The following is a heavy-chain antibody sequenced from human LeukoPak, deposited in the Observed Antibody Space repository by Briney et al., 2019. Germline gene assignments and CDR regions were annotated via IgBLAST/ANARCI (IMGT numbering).Heavy chain of an antibody. Sequence: SETLSLTCTVSGASINSDTYYWGWIRQPPGKGLEWIGTHSHSGSAYYNPSLKSRVTISVDTSKNQFSLKLSSVTAADTAVYYCARVGFGGSPVIDYWGQGTLVTVSS. CDR3: ARVGFGGSPVIDY. D-gene: IGHD1-26*01. CDR2: HSHSGSA. CDR1: GASINSDTYY. J-gene: IGHJ4*02. V-gene: IGHV4-39*07.